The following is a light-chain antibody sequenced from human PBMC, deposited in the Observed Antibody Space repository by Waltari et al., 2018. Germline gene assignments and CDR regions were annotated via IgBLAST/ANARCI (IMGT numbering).Light chain of an antibody. CDR1: SYKLWNHY. Sequence: SVLTHPPSVSAAPGQRVTNSCSGGSYKLWNHYVTWYRQFPGTAPKLLIYENTTRPSGVPGRFSGSKSGTSATLDITGLQAGDEADYYCGTWDSSLSGAVFGGGTHLTVL. J-gene: IGLJ7*01. V-gene: IGLV1-51*02. CDR3: GTWDSSLSGAV. CDR2: ENT.